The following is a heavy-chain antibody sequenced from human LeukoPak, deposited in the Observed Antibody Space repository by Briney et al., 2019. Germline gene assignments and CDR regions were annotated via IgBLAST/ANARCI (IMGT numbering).Heavy chain of an antibody. CDR3: ARSITARPFDYYYYGMDV. CDR2: IYYSGST. CDR1: GGPISSYY. J-gene: IGHJ6*02. D-gene: IGHD6-6*01. V-gene: IGHV4-59*08. Sequence: SETLSLTCTVSGGPISSYYWSWIRQPPGKGLEWIGYIYYSGSTRYNPSLKSRVTISVDASKNQFSLKLSSVTAADTAVYYCARSITARPFDYYYYGMDVWGQGTTVTVSS.